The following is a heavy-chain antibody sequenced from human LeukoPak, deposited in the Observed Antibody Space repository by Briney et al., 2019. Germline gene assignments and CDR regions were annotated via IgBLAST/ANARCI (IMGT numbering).Heavy chain of an antibody. V-gene: IGHV1-46*01. Sequence: ASVKVSCKASGYTFTSYYMHWVRQAPGQGLEWMGIINPSGGSTSYAQKFRGRVTMTRDMSTSTVYMELSSLRSEDTAVYYCARVISWDSSGYYGAFDIWGQGTMVTVSS. CDR2: INPSGGST. CDR3: ARVISWDSSGYYGAFDI. CDR1: GYTFTSYY. D-gene: IGHD3-22*01. J-gene: IGHJ3*02.